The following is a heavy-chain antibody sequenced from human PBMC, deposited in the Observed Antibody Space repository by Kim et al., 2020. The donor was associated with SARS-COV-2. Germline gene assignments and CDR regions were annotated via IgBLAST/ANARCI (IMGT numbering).Heavy chain of an antibody. CDR3: ARAYQITMVRGVIGLFDY. D-gene: IGHD3-10*01. J-gene: IGHJ4*02. Sequence: ASVNVSCKASGYTFTSYDINWVRQATGQGLEWMGWMNPNSGNTGYAQKFQGRVTMTRNTSISTAYMELSSLRSEDTAVYYCARAYQITMVRGVIGLFDYWGQGTLVTVSS. CDR1: GYTFTSYD. V-gene: IGHV1-8*01. CDR2: MNPNSGNT.